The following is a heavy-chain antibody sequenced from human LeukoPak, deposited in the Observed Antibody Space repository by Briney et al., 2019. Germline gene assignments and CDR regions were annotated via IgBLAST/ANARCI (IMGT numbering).Heavy chain of an antibody. Sequence: GGSLRLSCAASGFTFSDYYMSWIRQAPGKGLEWVSYITTITSYTNYADSVKGRFTISRDNAKNPLSLQMNSLRAEDTAVYYCARAGRYCSGGTCLDYWGEGTLVTVSS. D-gene: IGHD2-15*01. V-gene: IGHV3-11*03. CDR2: ITTITSYT. CDR1: GFTFSDYY. CDR3: ARAGRYCSGGTCLDY. J-gene: IGHJ4*02.